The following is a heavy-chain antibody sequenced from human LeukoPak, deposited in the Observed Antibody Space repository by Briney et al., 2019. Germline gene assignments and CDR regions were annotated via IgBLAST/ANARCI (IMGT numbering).Heavy chain of an antibody. CDR1: GFTFSSYW. Sequence: GGSLRLSCAASGFTFSSYWMSWVRQAPGKGLEWVANIKYDGSETYYVDSVKGRFTISRDNAKNSLYLQMNSLRAEDTAVYYCAWPYCSGRSCFSPPDYWGQGTLVTVSS. J-gene: IGHJ4*02. CDR3: AWPYCSGRSCFSPPDY. CDR2: IKYDGSET. D-gene: IGHD2-15*01. V-gene: IGHV3-7*01.